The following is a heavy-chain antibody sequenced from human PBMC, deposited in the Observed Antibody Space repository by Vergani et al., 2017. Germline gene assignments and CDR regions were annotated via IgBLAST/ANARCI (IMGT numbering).Heavy chain of an antibody. D-gene: IGHD6-13*01. CDR2: IYYSGST. CDR1: GGSISSYY. Sequence: QVQLQESGPGLVKPSETLSLTCTVSGGSISSYYWSWIRQPPVKGLEWIGYIYYSGSTNYNPSLKSRVTISVDTSKNQFSLKLSSVTAADTAVYYCARTPRWAAAGTYFQHWGQGTLVTVSS. J-gene: IGHJ1*01. V-gene: IGHV4-59*01. CDR3: ARTPRWAAAGTYFQH.